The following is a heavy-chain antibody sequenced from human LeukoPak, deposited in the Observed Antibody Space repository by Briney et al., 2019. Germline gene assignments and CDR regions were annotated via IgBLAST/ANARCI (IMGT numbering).Heavy chain of an antibody. CDR1: GFTFSSYD. CDR3: AKRIGF. J-gene: IGHJ4*02. CDR2: ISYDGNNK. D-gene: IGHD2-15*01. Sequence: GGSLRLSCAASGFTFSSYDMHWVRQAPGKGLEWVALISYDGNNKYYGDSVKGRFTISRDNSKNTLYLQMNSLRVEDTAVYYCAKRIGFWGQGTLVTVSS. V-gene: IGHV3-30*18.